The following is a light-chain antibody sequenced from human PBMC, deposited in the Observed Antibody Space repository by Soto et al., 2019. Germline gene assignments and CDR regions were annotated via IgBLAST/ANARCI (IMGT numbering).Light chain of an antibody. CDR1: QSVSSN. CDR3: QQYNSWPPWT. Sequence: ETVMTQSTATLSVSPGERATLSCRASQSVSSNLAWYQQKPGQAPRLLLYGASSRATGIPARFSGSGSGTEFTLTISSLQSEDFAVYYCQQYNSWPPWTVGQGTKVEIK. V-gene: IGKV3-15*01. J-gene: IGKJ1*01. CDR2: GAS.